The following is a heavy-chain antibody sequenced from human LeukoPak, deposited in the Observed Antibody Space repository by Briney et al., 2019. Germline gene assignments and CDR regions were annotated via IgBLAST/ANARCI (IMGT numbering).Heavy chain of an antibody. V-gene: IGHV3-7*01. D-gene: IGHD3-22*01. CDR2: IKQDGSET. CDR3: ARDRDSRWDFDL. J-gene: IGHJ2*01. CDR1: GFTVSSNY. Sequence: PGGSLRLFCAASGFTVSSNYMIWVRQAPGKGLEGVTSIKQDGSETYYVDSVKGRFTLSRDNAKNPLYLQMNTLRADDTAVYYCARDRDSRWDFDLWGRGTLVTVSS.